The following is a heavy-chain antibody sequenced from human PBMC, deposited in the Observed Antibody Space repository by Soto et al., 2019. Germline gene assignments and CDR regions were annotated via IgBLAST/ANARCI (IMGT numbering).Heavy chain of an antibody. J-gene: IGHJ4*02. D-gene: IGHD1-1*01. V-gene: IGHV3-15*01. Sequence: PGGSLRLSCAASGFSFNDAWMTWVRQSPGAGLEWVGRIKSKTDGGTTDYAAPVRGRFAISRDASKTTVYLQMNRLKTEDTAVYFCTTEPHSTGTIYWGQGTLVTVS. CDR2: IKSKTDGGTT. CDR1: GFSFNDAW. CDR3: TTEPHSTGTIY.